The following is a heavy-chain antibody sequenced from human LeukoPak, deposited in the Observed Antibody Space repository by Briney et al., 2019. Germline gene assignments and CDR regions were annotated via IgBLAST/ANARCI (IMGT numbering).Heavy chain of an antibody. CDR1: GFTFSTYA. V-gene: IGHV3-23*01. CDR2: IGAGGGNT. CDR3: ARDCGGDCPAYFQH. J-gene: IGHJ1*01. Sequence: GGSLRLSCAASGFTFSTYAMNWVRQAPGKGLQWVSGIGAGGGNTYYADSVKGRFTISRDNSKNTIYLQMNSLRAEDTAVYYCARDCGGDCPAYFQHWGQGTLVTVSS. D-gene: IGHD2-21*02.